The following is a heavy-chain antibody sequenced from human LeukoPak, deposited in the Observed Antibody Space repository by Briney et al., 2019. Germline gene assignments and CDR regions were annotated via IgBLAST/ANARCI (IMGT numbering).Heavy chain of an antibody. Sequence: SVKVSCKASGGTFSSYAISWVRQAPGQGLEWMGGIIPIFGTANYAQKFQGRVTITADESTSTAYMELSSLRSEDTAVYYCAREGRGYYYGSGSRYDYWGQGTLVAVSS. CDR1: GGTFSSYA. CDR3: AREGRGYYYGSGSRYDY. D-gene: IGHD3-10*01. J-gene: IGHJ4*02. V-gene: IGHV1-69*13. CDR2: IIPIFGTA.